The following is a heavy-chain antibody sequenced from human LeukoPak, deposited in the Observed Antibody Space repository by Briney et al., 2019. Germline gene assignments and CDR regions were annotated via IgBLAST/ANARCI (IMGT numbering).Heavy chain of an antibody. D-gene: IGHD6-13*01. J-gene: IGHJ3*01. Sequence: ASVKVSCKASGYTFTSYAIGWVRQAPGQGLEWMGNISAHNGNTNYARKFQGRVTMTTDTSTSTAYMELRSLRSDDTAVYYCAREEGAPIAAANVWGLGTMVTVSS. V-gene: IGHV1-18*01. CDR2: ISAHNGNT. CDR3: AREEGAPIAAANV. CDR1: GYTFTSYA.